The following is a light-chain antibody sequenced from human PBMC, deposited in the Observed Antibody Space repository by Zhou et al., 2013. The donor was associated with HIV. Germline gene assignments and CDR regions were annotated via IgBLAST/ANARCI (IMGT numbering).Light chain of an antibody. J-gene: IGKJ4*01. CDR1: QSLLHSNGYYY. CDR3: MQALQTPLT. V-gene: IGKV2-28*01. Sequence: DIVMTQSPLYLVVTPGEPASISCRSSQSLLHSNGYYYLDWYLQKPGQSPQLLIHLGSNRASGVPDRFSGSGSGTDFTLKISRVEAEDVGVYYCMQALQTPLTFGGGTKVEIK. CDR2: LGS.